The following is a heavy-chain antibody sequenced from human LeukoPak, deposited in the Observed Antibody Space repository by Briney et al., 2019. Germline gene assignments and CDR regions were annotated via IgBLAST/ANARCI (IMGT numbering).Heavy chain of an antibody. CDR1: GYTFSDYD. J-gene: IGHJ4*02. V-gene: IGHV1-8*03. D-gene: IGHD3-3*01. CDR2: MNPNSGNT. CDR3: ARGVWSGSFDY. Sequence: GASVKVSRKFSGYTFSDYDINWVRQAPGQGLEWMGWMNPNSGNTAYAQKFQGRVTITRNTSISTAYMELSSLRSEDTAVYYCARGVWSGSFDYWGQGTLVTVSS.